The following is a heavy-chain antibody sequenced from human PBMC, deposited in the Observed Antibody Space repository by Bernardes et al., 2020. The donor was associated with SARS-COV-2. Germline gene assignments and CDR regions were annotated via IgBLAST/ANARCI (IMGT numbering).Heavy chain of an antibody. D-gene: IGHD3-10*01. CDR2: IYYSGST. CDR1: GGSISSSSYY. Sequence: SETLSLTCTVSGGSISSSSYYWGWIRQPPGKGLEWIGSIYYSGSTYYNPSLKSRVTISVDTSKNQFSLKLSSVTAADTAVYYCARYGSYPGNYYYYGMDVWGQGTTVTVSS. CDR3: ARYGSYPGNYYYYGMDV. J-gene: IGHJ6*02. V-gene: IGHV4-39*01.